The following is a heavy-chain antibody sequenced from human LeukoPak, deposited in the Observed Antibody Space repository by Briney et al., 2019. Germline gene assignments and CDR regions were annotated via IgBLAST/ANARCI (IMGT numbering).Heavy chain of an antibody. CDR3: ARHCRYSSGWFDAFDI. V-gene: IGHV4-30-4*01. J-gene: IGHJ3*02. D-gene: IGHD6-19*01. CDR1: GGSINSGDNY. CDR2: ISYSGNT. Sequence: SETLSLTCSVSGGSINSGDNYWTWIRQPPRKGLEWIGFISYSGNTYYNPSLESRLTISIDTSKNHFSLKLTSVTAADTAVYYCARHCRYSSGWFDAFDIWGQGTMVTVSS.